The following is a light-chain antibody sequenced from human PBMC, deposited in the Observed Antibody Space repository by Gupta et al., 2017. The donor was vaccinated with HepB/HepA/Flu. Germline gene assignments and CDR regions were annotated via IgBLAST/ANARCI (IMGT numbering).Light chain of an antibody. CDR2: EVT. V-gene: IGKV5-2*01. CDR1: QDIDDE. CDR3: LQHDNFPAWT. Sequence: ETTPTQSPACMSATPGDKVNISCKASQDIDDEMNWYQQKPGEATIFITQEVTTLASGSPPRFSGSGYGTDFTLTISNIDSEDDAFYFCLQHDNFPAWTFGQGTKVEIK. J-gene: IGKJ1*01.